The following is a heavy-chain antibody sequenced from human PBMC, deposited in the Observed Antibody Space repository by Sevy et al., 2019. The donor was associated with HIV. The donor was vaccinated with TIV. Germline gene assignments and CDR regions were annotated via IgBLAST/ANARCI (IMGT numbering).Heavy chain of an antibody. D-gene: IGHD3-3*01. V-gene: IGHV3-30*04. CDR2: ISYDGSNK. CDR3: ATDSFGVIITDYFDY. J-gene: IGHJ4*02. Sequence: GESLKISCAASGFTFSKYAMYWVRQAPGKGLEWMAVISYDGSNKQYEDSVEGRFTISRDNSKNTLYLQMNSLMAEDTAVYYCATDSFGVIITDYFDYWGQGTLVTVSS. CDR1: GFTFSKYA.